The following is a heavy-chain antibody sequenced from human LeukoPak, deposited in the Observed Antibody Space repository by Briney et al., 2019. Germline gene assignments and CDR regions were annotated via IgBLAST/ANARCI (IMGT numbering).Heavy chain of an antibody. D-gene: IGHD5-24*01. CDR1: GFTFSSYA. V-gene: IGHV3-23*01. CDR2: ISGSGGST. Sequence: GGSLRLSCAASGFTFSSYAMSWVRQAPGKGLEWVSSISGSGGSTYYADSVKGRFTISRDNSRNTVYLQMNSLRAEDTAVYYCAKDDRWLQFCCWGQGTLVTVSA. J-gene: IGHJ4*02. CDR3: AKDDRWLQFCC.